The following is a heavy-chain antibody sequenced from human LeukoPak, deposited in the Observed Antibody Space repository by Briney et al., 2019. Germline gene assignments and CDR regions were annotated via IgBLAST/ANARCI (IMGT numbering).Heavy chain of an antibody. CDR1: GFTFSSYA. CDR2: ISGTT. V-gene: IGHV3-23*01. J-gene: IGHJ2*01. Sequence: PWGSLRLSCAASGFTFSSYAMNWVRQAPGKGLEWVSTISGTTYYADSVKGRFSISRDDSQNMLFLQMDSLRADDTAVYYCAKILNAMYFDLWGRGTLVTVSS. D-gene: IGHD2-2*01. CDR3: AKILNAMYFDL.